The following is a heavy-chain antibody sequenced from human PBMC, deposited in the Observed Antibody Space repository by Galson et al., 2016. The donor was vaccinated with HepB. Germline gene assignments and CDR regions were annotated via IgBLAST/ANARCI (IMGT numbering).Heavy chain of an antibody. CDR2: INTDGSST. CDR3: VRDRLATNWFDP. D-gene: IGHD2-8*01. Sequence: SLRLSCAASGFTFSSYWMHWVRQVPGKGLVWVSHINTDGSSTHYADSVKGRFTISRDNAKNTLNLQINSLRAEDTAVYYCVRDRLATNWFDPWGQGTLVTVSS. J-gene: IGHJ5*02. V-gene: IGHV3-74*01. CDR1: GFTFSSYW.